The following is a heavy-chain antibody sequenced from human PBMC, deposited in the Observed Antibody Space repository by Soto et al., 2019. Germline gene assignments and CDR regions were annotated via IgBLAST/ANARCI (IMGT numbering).Heavy chain of an antibody. Sequence: QVQLQESGPGLVKPSETLSLTCTVSGGSISSYYWSWIRQPPGKGLEWIGYIYYSGSTNYNPSLKSRVTISVDTSKNQFSLKLSSVTAVDTAVYYCAISTPWNYYMDVWGKGTTVTVSS. CDR2: IYYSGST. CDR3: AISTPWNYYMDV. J-gene: IGHJ6*03. V-gene: IGHV4-59*01. CDR1: GGSISSYY. D-gene: IGHD5-12*01.